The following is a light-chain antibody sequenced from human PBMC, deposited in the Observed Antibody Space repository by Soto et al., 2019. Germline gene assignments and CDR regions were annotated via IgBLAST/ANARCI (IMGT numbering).Light chain of an antibody. J-gene: IGLJ3*02. CDR3: SSFRSGSVVL. CDR1: SSDVGGYNY. V-gene: IGLV2-14*01. CDR2: GVS. Sequence: QSVLTQPASVSGSPGQSITISCTGTSSDVGGYNYVSWYQQHPGKAPTLLIYGVSYRPSGVSARLSGSKFQNTASLTISGLQPEDEADYYCSSFRSGSVVLFGGGTQLTVL.